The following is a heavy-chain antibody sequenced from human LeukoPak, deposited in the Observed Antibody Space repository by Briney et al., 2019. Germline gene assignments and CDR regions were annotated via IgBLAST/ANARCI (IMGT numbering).Heavy chain of an antibody. Sequence: GGSLRLSCAASGFTFSRYYMHWVRQAPGKGLVWVSRINSDGRSTTYADSVRGRFTVSRDNAKNTLYLQMNSLKVEDTAMYCCARESGNSAGEAFDIWGQGTLVTVSS. CDR2: INSDGRST. V-gene: IGHV3-74*01. D-gene: IGHD4-23*01. J-gene: IGHJ3*02. CDR3: ARESGNSAGEAFDI. CDR1: GFTFSRYY.